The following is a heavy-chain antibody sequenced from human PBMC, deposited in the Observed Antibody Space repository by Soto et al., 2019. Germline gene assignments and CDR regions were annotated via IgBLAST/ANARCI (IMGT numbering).Heavy chain of an antibody. V-gene: IGHV1-8*01. Sequence: QEQLVQSGAEVKKPGASVKVSCKASGYTFTSYDINWVRQATGQGLEWMGWMNPNSGNTGYAQKFEGRVTMTRNTTTSTAYMELGSLRSEDAAVYYCARVDDGYSSSWYRNGDWYFDLWGRGTLVTVSS. CDR3: ARVDDGYSSSWYRNGDWYFDL. D-gene: IGHD6-13*01. CDR1: GYTFTSYD. J-gene: IGHJ2*01. CDR2: MNPNSGNT.